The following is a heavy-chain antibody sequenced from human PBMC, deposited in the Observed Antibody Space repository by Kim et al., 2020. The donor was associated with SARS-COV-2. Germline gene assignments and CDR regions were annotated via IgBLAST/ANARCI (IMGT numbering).Heavy chain of an antibody. CDR3: ARGSFQQGFDP. J-gene: IGHJ5*02. CDR1: GFTFSSYW. Sequence: GGSLRLSCEASGFTFSSYWMNWVRQGPGKGLVWVSRIKSDGSDTHYADSVKGRFTISRDNAKNTLHLQSNSLGVEDTAIYYCARGSFQQGFDPWGQGTLVTVSS. V-gene: IGHV3-74*01. CDR2: IKSDGSDT. D-gene: IGHD6-13*01.